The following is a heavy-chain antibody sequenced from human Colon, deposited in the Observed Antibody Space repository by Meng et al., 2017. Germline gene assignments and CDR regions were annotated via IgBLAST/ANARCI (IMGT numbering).Heavy chain of an antibody. CDR3: TRDLFYFARSGYYANDY. V-gene: IGHV3-7*01. Sequence: RGSLRLSCAASGFTFSNSWMSCVRQDPGKGLEWVANIRRDGNDYYYMDSVKGRFTISRDNAKHSLYLQMSSLRAEDTAVYYCTRDLFYFARSGYYANDYWGQGTLVTVSS. J-gene: IGHJ4*02. CDR1: GFTFSNSW. D-gene: IGHD3-22*01. CDR2: IRRDGNDY.